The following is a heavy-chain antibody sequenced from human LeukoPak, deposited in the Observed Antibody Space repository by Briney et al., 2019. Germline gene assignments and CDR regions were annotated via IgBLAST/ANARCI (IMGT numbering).Heavy chain of an antibody. CDR1: GFTFSSYS. D-gene: IGHD5-18*01. J-gene: IGHJ4*02. CDR3: VKDGSWIELWLSS. V-gene: IGHV3-23*01. Sequence: GGSLRLSCAASGFTFSSYSMSWVRQAPGKGLEWVAAISCSGGSPYHADPVKGRFTIAKDNSKNTLYLQINRLTANQTGVNHCVKDGSWIELWLSSWGQGTLVTVHS. CDR2: ISCSGGSP.